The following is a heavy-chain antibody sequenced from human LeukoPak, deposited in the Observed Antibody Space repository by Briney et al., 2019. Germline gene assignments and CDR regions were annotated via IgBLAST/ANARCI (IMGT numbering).Heavy chain of an antibody. J-gene: IGHJ6*03. Sequence: SETLSLTCTVSGYSISSGYYWGWIRQPPGKGLEWIGSIYHSGSTYYNPSLKSRVTISVDTSKNQFSLKLSSVTAADTAVYYCARVQEGYCSGGSCSARKDYYYYYMDVWGKGTTVTVSS. CDR3: ARVQEGYCSGGSCSARKDYYYYYMDV. CDR1: GYSISSGYY. CDR2: IYHSGST. V-gene: IGHV4-38-2*02. D-gene: IGHD2-15*01.